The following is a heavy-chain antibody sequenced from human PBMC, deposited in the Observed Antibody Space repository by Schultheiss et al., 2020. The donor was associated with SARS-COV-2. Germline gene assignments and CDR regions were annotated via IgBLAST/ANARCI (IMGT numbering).Heavy chain of an antibody. D-gene: IGHD3-22*01. CDR2: TYYRPKWYN. Sequence: LRLSCAISGDSVSSNSAAWNWIRQSPSRGLEWLGRTYYRPKWYNDYAVSVKSRITINPDTSKNQFSLQLNSVTPEDTAVYYCAKGYYYDSSGYYTRHNWFDPWGQGTLVTVSS. V-gene: IGHV6-1*01. J-gene: IGHJ5*02. CDR1: GDSVSSNSAA. CDR3: AKGYYYDSSGYYTRHNWFDP.